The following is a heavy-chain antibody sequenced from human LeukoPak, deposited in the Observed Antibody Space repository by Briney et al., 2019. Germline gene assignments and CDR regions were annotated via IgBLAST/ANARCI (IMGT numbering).Heavy chain of an antibody. CDR3: ARMTAIPYYYYGMDV. CDR2: IDWDDDK. J-gene: IGHJ6*02. CDR1: GFSLSTSGMC. V-gene: IGHV2-70*11. D-gene: IGHD2-21*02. Sequence: SGPTLVNPTQTLTLTCTFSGFSLSTSGMCVSWIRQPPGKALEWLARIDWDDDKYYSTSLKTRLTISKDTSKNQVVLTMTNMDPVDTATYYCARMTAIPYYYYGMDVWGQGTTVTVSS.